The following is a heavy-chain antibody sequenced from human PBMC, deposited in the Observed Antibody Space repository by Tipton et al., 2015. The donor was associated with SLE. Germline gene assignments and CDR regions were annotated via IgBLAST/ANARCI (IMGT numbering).Heavy chain of an antibody. CDR3: EVYCSSNSCPPSYDYGMDV. Sequence: GLVKPSETLSLTCAVYGGSFSNYYWNWIRQPPGKGLEWIGEINNSGSTNYNPSLKSRVTISVDTSKNQFSLKLSSVTAADTAVYYCEVYCSSNSCPPSYDYGMDVWGQGTTVTVSS. V-gene: IGHV4-34*01. J-gene: IGHJ6*02. D-gene: IGHD2-2*01. CDR2: INNSGST. CDR1: GGSFSNYY.